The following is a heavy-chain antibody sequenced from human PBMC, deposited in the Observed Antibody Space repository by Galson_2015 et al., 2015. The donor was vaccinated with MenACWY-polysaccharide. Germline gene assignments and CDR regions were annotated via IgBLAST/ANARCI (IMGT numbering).Heavy chain of an antibody. CDR1: GFTFTTYT. J-gene: IGHJ6*02. CDR3: AKGRALSTYYGMDV. D-gene: IGHD2-2*01. Sequence: SLRLSCAASGFTFTTYTIDWVRQAPGQGLEWVSSISGTGTIYYADSVKGRFTISRDNAKNSLYLQMNSLRADDTAVYYCAKGRALSTYYGMDVWGQGTTVTVSS. CDR2: ISGTGTI. V-gene: IGHV3-48*01.